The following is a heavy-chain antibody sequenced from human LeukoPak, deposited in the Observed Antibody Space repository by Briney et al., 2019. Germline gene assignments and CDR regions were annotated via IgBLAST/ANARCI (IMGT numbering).Heavy chain of an antibody. D-gene: IGHD4-23*01. V-gene: IGHV3-66*01. CDR2: IYSGGTT. J-gene: IGHJ4*02. Sequence: PGGSLRLSCAASGFTFTDYPMTWVRQGPGKGLEWVSVIYSGGTTYYADSVKARFIISRDNSKNMLYLQMNSLRAEDTAVYYCAGGGNSVLDYWGQGTLVTVSS. CDR1: GFTFTDYP. CDR3: AGGGNSVLDY.